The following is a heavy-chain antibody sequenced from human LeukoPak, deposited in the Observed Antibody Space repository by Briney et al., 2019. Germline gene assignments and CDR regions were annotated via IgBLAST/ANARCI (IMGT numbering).Heavy chain of an antibody. CDR2: IYYSGST. Sequence: SETLSLTCTVSGGSISSSYYYWGWIRQPPGTGLEWIGYIYYSGSTYYNPSLKSRVTISVDTSKNQFSLKLSSVTAADTAVYYCAREARYCTNGVCANFDYWGQGTLVTVSS. CDR1: GGSISSSYYY. V-gene: IGHV4-30-4*08. D-gene: IGHD2-8*01. J-gene: IGHJ4*02. CDR3: AREARYCTNGVCANFDY.